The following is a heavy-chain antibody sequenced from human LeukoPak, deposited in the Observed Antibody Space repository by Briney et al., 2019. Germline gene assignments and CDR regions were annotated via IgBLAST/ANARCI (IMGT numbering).Heavy chain of an antibody. V-gene: IGHV1-2*02. CDR1: GYTFTGYY. CDR3: ARAGMVATLYYYYYGMDV. CDR2: INPNSGGT. Sequence: GASVKVSCKASGYTFTGYYMHWVRQAPGQGLEWMGWINPNSGGTNYAQKFQGRVTMTRDTSISTAYMELSRLRSDDTAVYYCARAGMVATLYYYYYGMDVWGQGTTVTVSS. J-gene: IGHJ6*02. D-gene: IGHD5-12*01.